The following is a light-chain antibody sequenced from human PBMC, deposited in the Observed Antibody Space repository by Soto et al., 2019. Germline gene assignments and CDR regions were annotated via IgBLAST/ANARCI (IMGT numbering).Light chain of an antibody. CDR2: GAS. CDR1: QSVSNTY. Sequence: EIVLTQSPGTLSLSPGERASLSCRASQSVSNTYLSWYQQKPCQAPRLLIYGASTRATGIPDRFSGSGSGTDFTLTISRLEPEDFAVYYCQQYGRSPGLFTFGPGTKVDIK. J-gene: IGKJ3*01. V-gene: IGKV3-20*01. CDR3: QQYGRSPGLFT.